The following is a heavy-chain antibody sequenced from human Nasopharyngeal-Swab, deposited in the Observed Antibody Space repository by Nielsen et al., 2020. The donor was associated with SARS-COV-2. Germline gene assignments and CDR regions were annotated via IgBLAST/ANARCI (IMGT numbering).Heavy chain of an antibody. CDR3: ARGQLWPGY. Sequence: GESLKISCAASGFTFSDYYMSWIRQAPGKGPEWVSYISASGSTIYYADSLKGRFTISRDNAKNSLYLQMNSLRAEDTAVYFCARGQLWPGYWGQGTLVTVSS. D-gene: IGHD5-18*01. V-gene: IGHV3-11*01. J-gene: IGHJ4*02. CDR2: ISASGSTI. CDR1: GFTFSDYY.